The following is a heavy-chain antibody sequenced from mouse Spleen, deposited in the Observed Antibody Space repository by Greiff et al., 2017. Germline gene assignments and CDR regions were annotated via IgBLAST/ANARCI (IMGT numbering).Heavy chain of an antibody. Sequence: QVQLEQPGADLVKPGASVKLSCKASGYTFSSYWMHWVHQSPGQGLEWVGMIHPNSGSTNYNEKFKSKATLTVDKSSSTAYMQLSSLTSEDSAVYYCARPFITTVVPALDYWGQGTSVTVSS. V-gene: IGHV1-64*01. J-gene: IGHJ4*01. CDR3: ARPFITTVVPALDY. D-gene: IGHD1-1*01. CDR2: IHPNSGST. CDR1: GYTFSSYW.